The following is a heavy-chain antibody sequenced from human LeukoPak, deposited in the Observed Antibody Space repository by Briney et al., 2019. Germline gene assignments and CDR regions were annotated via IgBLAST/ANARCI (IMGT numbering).Heavy chain of an antibody. CDR3: ARDQDDGSGTSHWFDP. V-gene: IGHV4-31*11. CDR2: IYYSGST. Sequence: SETLSLTCAVYGGSFSGYYWSWIRQHPGEGLEWIGYIYYSGSTYYNPSLKSRVTISVDTSKNQFSLKLSSVTAADTAVYYCARDQDDGSGTSHWFDPWGQGTLVTVSS. J-gene: IGHJ5*02. D-gene: IGHD3-10*01. CDR1: GGSFSGYY.